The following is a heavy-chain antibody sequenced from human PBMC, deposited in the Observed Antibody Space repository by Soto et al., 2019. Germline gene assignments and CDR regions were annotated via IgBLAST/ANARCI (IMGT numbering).Heavy chain of an antibody. CDR3: AREPHYYDSSGSNLWGMDV. CDR1: GYTFTSYG. Sequence: GASVKVSCKASGYTFTSYGISWVRQAPGQGLEWMGWISAYNGNTNYAQKLQGRVTMTTDTSTSTAYMELRSLRSDDTAVYYCAREPHYYDSSGSNLWGMDVWGQGTTVTVSS. J-gene: IGHJ6*02. V-gene: IGHV1-18*01. D-gene: IGHD3-22*01. CDR2: ISAYNGNT.